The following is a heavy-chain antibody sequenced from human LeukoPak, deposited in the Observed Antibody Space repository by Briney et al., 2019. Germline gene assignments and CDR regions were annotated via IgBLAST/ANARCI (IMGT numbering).Heavy chain of an antibody. CDR3: ARGGDIVVVPAAKGWFDP. J-gene: IGHJ5*02. CDR1: GGSISSYY. V-gene: IGHV4-59*12. D-gene: IGHD2-2*01. CDR2: IYYSGST. Sequence: SETLSLTCTVSGGSISSYYWSWIRQPPGKGLEWIGYIYYSGSTNYNPSLKGRVTISVDTSKNQFSLKLSSVTAADTAVYYCARGGDIVVVPAAKGWFDPWGQGTLVTVSS.